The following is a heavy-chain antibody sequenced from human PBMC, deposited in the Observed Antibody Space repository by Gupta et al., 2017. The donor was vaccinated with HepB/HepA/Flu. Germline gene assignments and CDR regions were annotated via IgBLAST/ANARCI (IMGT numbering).Heavy chain of an antibody. D-gene: IGHD6-19*01. CDR1: VFTFSRNW. V-gene: IGHV3-74*01. CDR2: INRDWTSI. Sequence: EVQLVESGGGLAHPGGSLRLSCLASVFTFSRNWMHWVRQVPGKGLVWVARINRDWTSIDFADSVKGRFTISRDNAKNTVDLHMTSLRDEDTAIYYCVREWSDSGWYFDLWGRGTLVTVSS. J-gene: IGHJ2*01. CDR3: VREWSDSGWYFDL.